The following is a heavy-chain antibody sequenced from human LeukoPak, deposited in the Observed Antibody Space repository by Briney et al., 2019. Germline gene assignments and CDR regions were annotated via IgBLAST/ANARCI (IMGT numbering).Heavy chain of an antibody. CDR2: IYHTGTT. Sequence: SETLSLTCTVSGDSISSSYYYWGWIRQPPGKGLEWIGNIYHTGTTYYNPSLKSRVTISVDTSKNQFSLKLSSVTAADTAVYYCARLYSSKGYWGQGTLVTVSS. V-gene: IGHV4-39*01. CDR3: ARLYSSKGY. J-gene: IGHJ4*02. D-gene: IGHD6-13*01. CDR1: GDSISSSYYY.